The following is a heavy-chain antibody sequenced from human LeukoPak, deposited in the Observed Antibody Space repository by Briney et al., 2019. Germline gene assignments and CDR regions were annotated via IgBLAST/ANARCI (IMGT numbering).Heavy chain of an antibody. CDR3: ARHEYSGSYYGLSWFDP. Sequence: SVTLSLTCTVSGGSISSSGYYWGWIRQPPGKGLEWIASIYYSGSTYYNPSLKSRVTISVDTSKNQLSLKLSSLTAADTAVYYCARHEYSGSYYGLSWFDPWGQGTLVTVSS. D-gene: IGHD1-26*01. J-gene: IGHJ5*02. CDR2: IYYSGST. CDR1: GGSISSSGYY. V-gene: IGHV4-39*01.